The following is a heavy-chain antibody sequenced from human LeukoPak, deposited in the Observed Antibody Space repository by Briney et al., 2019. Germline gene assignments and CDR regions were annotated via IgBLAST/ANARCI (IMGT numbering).Heavy chain of an antibody. CDR2: IHQHGNEK. V-gene: IGHV3-7*01. CDR3: ATLNGPLFEY. CDR1: GFTFSNYW. J-gene: IGHJ4*02. Sequence: PGGSLRLSCAASGFTFSNYWMSWVRQAPGKGLEWVASIHQHGNEKYFVDSVRGRFTICRDNAKNSLYLQMSSLRAEDTAVYYCATLNGPLFEYWGQGTLVTVSS. D-gene: IGHD2-8*01.